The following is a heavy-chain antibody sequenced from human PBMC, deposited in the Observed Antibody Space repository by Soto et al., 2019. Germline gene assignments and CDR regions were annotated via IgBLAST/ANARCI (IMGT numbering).Heavy chain of an antibody. CDR3: AKARLGATPYFFDY. D-gene: IGHD3-16*01. CDR1: GFTFSSYA. V-gene: IGHV3-23*01. J-gene: IGHJ4*02. Sequence: EVQLLESGGGLVQPGGSVRLSCAASGFTFSSYAMSWVRQAPGKGLEWVSGISGSGGTKYHADSVKGRFTISRDNSKNTLYLHMNSLRAEDTALYYCAKARLGATPYFFDYWGQGTLVTVSS. CDR2: ISGSGGTK.